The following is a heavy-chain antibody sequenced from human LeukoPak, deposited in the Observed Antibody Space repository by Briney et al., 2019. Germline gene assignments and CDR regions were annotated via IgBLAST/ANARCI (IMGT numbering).Heavy chain of an antibody. Sequence: ASVKVSCKASGYTFTGYYMHWVRQAPGQGLEWMGWINPNSGGTNYAQKFQGRVTMTRDTSISTAYMELSRLRSDDTAVYYCARGLLWFGELLGFDPWGQGTLVTVSS. CDR3: ARGLLWFGELLGFDP. CDR1: GYTFTGYY. J-gene: IGHJ5*02. D-gene: IGHD3-10*01. V-gene: IGHV1-2*02. CDR2: INPNSGGT.